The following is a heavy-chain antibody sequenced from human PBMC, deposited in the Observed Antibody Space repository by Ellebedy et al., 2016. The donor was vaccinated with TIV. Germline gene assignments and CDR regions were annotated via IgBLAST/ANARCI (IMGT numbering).Heavy chain of an antibody. D-gene: IGHD3-22*01. CDR1: GGTFSSYA. V-gene: IGHV1-69*13. J-gene: IGHJ4*02. CDR3: ARDGSDYYDSSGYYAFDY. Sequence: AASVKVSCKASGGTFSSYAISWVRQAPGQGLEWMGGIIPIFGTANYAQKFQGRVTITADESTSTAYMELSSLRSEDTAVYYCARDGSDYYDSSGYYAFDYWGQGTLVTVSS. CDR2: IIPIFGTA.